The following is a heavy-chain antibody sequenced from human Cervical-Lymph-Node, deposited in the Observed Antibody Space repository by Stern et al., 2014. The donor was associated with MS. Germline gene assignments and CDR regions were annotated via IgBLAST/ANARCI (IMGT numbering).Heavy chain of an antibody. CDR1: GFTASRDY. V-gene: IGHV3-53*01. CDR3: ARDTSSPERSDW. D-gene: IGHD1-1*01. Sequence: EVQLDESEGGVIQPGGSLRLSCTASGFTASRDYMTWVRQAPGKGLEWVSLITNVGSTFYTDSVKGRFTISRDDSKNTVYLHMTSLRAEDTAMYYCARDTSSPERSDWWGQGTLVTVSS. J-gene: IGHJ4*02. CDR2: ITNVGST.